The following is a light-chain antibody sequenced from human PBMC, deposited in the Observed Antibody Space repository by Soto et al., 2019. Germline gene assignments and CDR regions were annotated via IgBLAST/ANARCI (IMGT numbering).Light chain of an antibody. V-gene: IGKV1-5*01. CDR2: DAS. CDR3: QQYRSFSPIT. CDR1: RSISNW. J-gene: IGKJ4*01. Sequence: DIQMTQFPSTLSASVGDRVTITCRASRSISNWLAWYQQRPGIAPKLLIFDASILQSGVPSRFSGSGSGTEFTLSIIRLQTDDFATYYCQQYRSFSPITFGGLTKVEI.